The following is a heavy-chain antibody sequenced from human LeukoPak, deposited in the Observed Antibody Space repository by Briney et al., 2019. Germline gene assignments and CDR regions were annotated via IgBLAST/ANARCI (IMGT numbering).Heavy chain of an antibody. Sequence: PSETLSLTCTVSGGSISSYYWSWIRQPPGKGLEWIGYIYYSGSTNYNPSLKSRVTISVDTSKNQFSLKLSSVTAADTAVYYCARGGTYYYDSSGYYLLWGQGTLVTVSS. V-gene: IGHV4-59*01. CDR1: GGSISSYY. D-gene: IGHD3-22*01. J-gene: IGHJ4*02. CDR3: ARGGTYYYDSSGYYLL. CDR2: IYYSGST.